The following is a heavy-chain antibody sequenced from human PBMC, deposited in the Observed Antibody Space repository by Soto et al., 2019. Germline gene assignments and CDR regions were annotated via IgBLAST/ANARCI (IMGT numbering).Heavy chain of an antibody. CDR3: ARSGGYSYGDY. Sequence: QVQLQESGPGLVKPSGTLSLTCAVSGGSIGSGNCGFWVGQPPGKGLEWIGEIYHSGSTNYNPPLKSRVTISVDKSKNQFSLKLTSVTAADTAVYYCARSGGYSYGDYWGQGTLVTVSS. J-gene: IGHJ4*02. CDR2: IYHSGST. D-gene: IGHD5-18*01. CDR1: GGSIGSGNC. V-gene: IGHV4-4*02.